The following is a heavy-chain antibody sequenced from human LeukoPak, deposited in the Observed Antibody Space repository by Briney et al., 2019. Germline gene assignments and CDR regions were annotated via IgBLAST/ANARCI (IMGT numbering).Heavy chain of an antibody. Sequence: ASVQVSCKASGYTFTGYYMHWVRQAPGQGLEWMGWVNPNSGGTNYAQKFQGRVTMTRDTSISTVYMELSSLRSDDTAVYYCARDLPAAPGVSDYWGQGTLVTVSS. J-gene: IGHJ4*02. CDR1: GYTFTGYY. V-gene: IGHV1-2*02. CDR2: VNPNSGGT. CDR3: ARDLPAAPGVSDY. D-gene: IGHD2-2*01.